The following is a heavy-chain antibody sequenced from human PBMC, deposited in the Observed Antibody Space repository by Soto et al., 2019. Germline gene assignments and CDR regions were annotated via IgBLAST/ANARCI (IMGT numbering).Heavy chain of an antibody. CDR2: IYSGGTT. D-gene: IGHD3-9*01. CDR1: GFTVSINY. CDR3: ARAGVDILTGHMYWYFDL. V-gene: IGHV3-53*02. J-gene: IGHJ2*01. Sequence: EVQLVETGGGLIQPGGSLRLSCAASGFTVSINYISWVRQAPGKGLEWVLVIYSGGTTYYAASVKGRFTISRDHSKNTLYLQMNLLSAEDTAVYYCARAGVDILTGHMYWYFDLWRRGTLVTVSS.